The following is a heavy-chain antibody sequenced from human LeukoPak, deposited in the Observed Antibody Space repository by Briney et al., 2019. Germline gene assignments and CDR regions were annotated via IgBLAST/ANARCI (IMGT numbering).Heavy chain of an antibody. CDR2: IYYSGST. CDR3: ARHRAPFGVVPY. Sequence: NPSETLSLTYTVSGGSISSGSYYWSWIRQPPGKGLEWIGSIYYSGSTYYNPSLKSRVTISVDTSKNQFSLKLSSVTAADTAVYYCARHRAPFGVVPYWGQGTLVTVSS. D-gene: IGHD3-3*01. V-gene: IGHV4-39*01. J-gene: IGHJ4*02. CDR1: GGSISSGSYY.